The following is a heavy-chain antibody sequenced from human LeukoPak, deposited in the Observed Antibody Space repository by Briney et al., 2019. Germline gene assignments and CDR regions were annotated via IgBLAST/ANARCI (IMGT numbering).Heavy chain of an antibody. CDR1: GFTFSDFY. CDR3: ARWPHCQDF. Sequence: PGGSLRLSCAASGFTFSDFYMSWVRQAPGKGLEWVANINKDGSEKKYVDSVKGRFTISRDNAKNSPYLQMSSRRADDTAVYYCARWPHCQDFWGRGTRVTVSS. J-gene: IGHJ4*02. V-gene: IGHV3-7*03. CDR2: INKDGSEK.